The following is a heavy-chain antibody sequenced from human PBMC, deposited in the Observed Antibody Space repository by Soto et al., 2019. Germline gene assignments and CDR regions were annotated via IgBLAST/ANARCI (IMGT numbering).Heavy chain of an antibody. J-gene: IGHJ6*02. V-gene: IGHV5-51*01. D-gene: IGHD2-15*01. CDR3: ARQRPYGGNSYYGMDV. Sequence: GESLKISCKGSGYSFTSYWIGWVRQMPGKGLEWMGIIYPGDSDIRYSPSFQGQVTISADKSISTAYLQWSGLKASDTAIYYCARQRPYGGNSYYGMDVWGQGTTVTVSS. CDR2: IYPGDSDI. CDR1: GYSFTSYW.